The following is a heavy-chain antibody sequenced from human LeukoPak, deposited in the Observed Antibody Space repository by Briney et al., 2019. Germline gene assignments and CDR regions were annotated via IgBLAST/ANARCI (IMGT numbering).Heavy chain of an antibody. D-gene: IGHD2-21*01. J-gene: IGHJ3*02. Sequence: GASVKVSCKASGYTFTSYDINWVRQATGQGLEWMGWMNPNSGNTGYAQKFQGRVTITRNTSISTAYMELSSLRSEDTAVYYCASSRTNYCGSDCPYDAFDISGQGTMVTVSS. V-gene: IGHV1-8*03. CDR1: GYTFTSYD. CDR3: ASSRTNYCGSDCPYDAFDI. CDR2: MNPNSGNT.